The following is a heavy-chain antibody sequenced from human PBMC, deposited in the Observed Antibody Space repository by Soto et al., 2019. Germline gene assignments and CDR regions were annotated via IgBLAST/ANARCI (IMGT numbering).Heavy chain of an antibody. CDR3: SIDGGDRLLRTFAS. D-gene: IGHD3-16*01. CDR2: ISGSGGST. J-gene: IGHJ4*02. CDR1: GCTFSSNA. V-gene: IGHV3-23*01. Sequence: GGSRRLPCAASGCTFSSNALSWVRQAPGKGLEWVSAISGSGGSTYYADSVKGRFTISRDNSKNRLYLQMNSLRAEDTAVYYCSIDGGDRLLRTFASSARGTLVTASS.